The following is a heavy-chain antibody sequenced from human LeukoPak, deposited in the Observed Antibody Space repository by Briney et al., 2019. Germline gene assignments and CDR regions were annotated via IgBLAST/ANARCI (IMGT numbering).Heavy chain of an antibody. V-gene: IGHV7-4-1*02. J-gene: IGHJ5*02. CDR3: ARGHGYCTGVSCYLFLRFDP. D-gene: IGHD2-15*01. CDR2: INTNTGNP. CDR1: GYTFTSYA. Sequence: GASVKVSCKASGYTFTSYAMNWVRQAPGQGLEWRGWINTNTGNPTYAQGSTGRVVFSLDTSVSTASLQISTLKAEDTAVYYCARGHGYCTGVSCYLFLRFDPWGQGTLVTVSS.